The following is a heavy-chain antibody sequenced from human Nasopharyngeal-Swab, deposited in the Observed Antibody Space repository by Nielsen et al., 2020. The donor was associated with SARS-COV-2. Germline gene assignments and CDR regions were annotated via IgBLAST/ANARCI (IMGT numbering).Heavy chain of an antibody. Sequence: LDASGRGLEWMGWINTNTGNPTYAQGFTGRFVFSLDTSVSTAYLQISSLKAEDTAVYYCARVNVVYYYYGMDVWGQGTTVTVSS. CDR3: ARVNVVYYYYGMDV. J-gene: IGHJ6*02. CDR2: INTNTGNP. D-gene: IGHD2-15*01. V-gene: IGHV7-4-1*02.